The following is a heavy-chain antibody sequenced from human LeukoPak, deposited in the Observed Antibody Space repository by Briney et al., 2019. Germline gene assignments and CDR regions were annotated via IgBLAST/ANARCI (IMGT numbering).Heavy chain of an antibody. CDR3: AKDSYSKGDF. J-gene: IGHJ4*02. CDR2: IKNDGAVK. D-gene: IGHD6-13*01. V-gene: IGHV3-7*01. CDR1: GFTFRYHW. Sequence: GGSLTLSCAASGFTFRYHWMTWVRQAPGKGLEWVANIKNDGAVKSYVDSVKGRFTISRDNAKNSLYLQMNSLRAEDTAVYYCAKDSYSKGDFWGQGVLVTVSS.